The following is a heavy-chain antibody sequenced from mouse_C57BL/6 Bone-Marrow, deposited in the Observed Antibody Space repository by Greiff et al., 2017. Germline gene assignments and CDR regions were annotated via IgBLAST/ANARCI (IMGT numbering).Heavy chain of an antibody. V-gene: IGHV1-63*01. D-gene: IGHD1-1*01. J-gene: IGHJ4*01. CDR1: GYTFTNYW. CDR3: ARWGYYGSSPYYYAMDY. Sequence: QVQLQQSGAELVRPGTSVKMSCKASGYTFTNYWIGWAKQRPGHGLEWIGDIYPGGGYTNYNEKFKGKATLTADKSSSTAYMQFSSLTSEDSAIYYCARWGYYGSSPYYYAMDYWGQGTSVTVSS. CDR2: IYPGGGYT.